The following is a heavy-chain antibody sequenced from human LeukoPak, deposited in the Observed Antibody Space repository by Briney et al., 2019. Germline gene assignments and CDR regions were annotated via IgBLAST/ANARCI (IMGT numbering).Heavy chain of an antibody. Sequence: GGSLRLSCAASGFTFSSYGMHWVRQAPGKGLERVAVIWYDGSNKYYADSVKGRFTISRDNSKNTLYLQMNSLRAEDTAVYYCARVSYYYDSSAFDYWGQGTLVTVSS. CDR2: IWYDGSNK. J-gene: IGHJ4*02. CDR1: GFTFSSYG. CDR3: ARVSYYYDSSAFDY. V-gene: IGHV3-33*01. D-gene: IGHD3-22*01.